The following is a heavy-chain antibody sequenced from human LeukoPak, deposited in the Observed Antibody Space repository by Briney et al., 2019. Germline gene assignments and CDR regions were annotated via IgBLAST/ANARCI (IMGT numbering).Heavy chain of an antibody. Sequence: ASVKVSCKASGYTFTGYYMHWVRQAPGQGLEWMGRINPNSGGTNYAQKFQGRVTMTRDTSISTAYMELSRLRSDDTAVYYCARDQGITMIHNWFDPWGQGTLVTVSS. J-gene: IGHJ5*02. CDR3: ARDQGITMIHNWFDP. CDR1: GYTFTGYY. V-gene: IGHV1-2*06. D-gene: IGHD3-22*01. CDR2: INPNSGGT.